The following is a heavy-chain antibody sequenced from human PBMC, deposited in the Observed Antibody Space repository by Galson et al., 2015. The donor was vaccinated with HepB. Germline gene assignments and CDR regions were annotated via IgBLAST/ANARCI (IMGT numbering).Heavy chain of an antibody. CDR3: ASIAAADY. J-gene: IGHJ4*02. D-gene: IGHD6-13*01. Sequence: SLRLSCAASGFTFSSYAMHWVRQAPGKGLEWVAVISYDGSNKYYADSVKGRFTISRDNSKNTLYLQMNSLRAEDTAVYYCASIAAADYWGQGTLVTVSS. V-gene: IGHV3-30*04. CDR2: ISYDGSNK. CDR1: GFTFSSYA.